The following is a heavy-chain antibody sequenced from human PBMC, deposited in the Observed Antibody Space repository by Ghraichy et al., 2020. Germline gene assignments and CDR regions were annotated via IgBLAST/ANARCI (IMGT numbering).Heavy chain of an antibody. CDR1: LTGYY. CDR2: LNPNSGGT. V-gene: IGHV1-2*04. CDR3: ATTRGNSSYDAFDI. J-gene: IGHJ3*02. Sequence: LTGYYIHWVRQAPGQGLEWMGWLNPNSGGTNYAQKFQGWVTMTRDTSISTAYLEVSRLRSDDTAFYYCATTRGNSSYDAFDIWGQGTVVSVSS. D-gene: IGHD6-6*01.